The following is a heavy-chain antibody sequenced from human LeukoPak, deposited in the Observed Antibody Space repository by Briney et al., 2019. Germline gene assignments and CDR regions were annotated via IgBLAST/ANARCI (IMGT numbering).Heavy chain of an antibody. CDR3: ARDPVGYCSGGSCYYRLPSDY. CDR2: IYYSGST. Sequence: PSETLSLTCTVSGGSISSSSYYWGWIRQPPGKGLEWIGSIYYSGSTYYNPSLKSRVTISVDTSKNQFSLKLSSVTAADTAVYYCARDPVGYCSGGSCYYRLPSDYWGQGTLVTVSS. CDR1: GGSISSSSYY. J-gene: IGHJ4*02. D-gene: IGHD2-15*01. V-gene: IGHV4-39*07.